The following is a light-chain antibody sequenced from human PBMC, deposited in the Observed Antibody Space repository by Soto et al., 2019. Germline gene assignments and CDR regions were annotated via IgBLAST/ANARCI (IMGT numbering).Light chain of an antibody. Sequence: DIQMTQSPSTLSASVGDRVTITCRASQSISSWLAWYQQKPGRAPKLLIYDASSLESGVPSRFTGSGSGTEFTLTINSPQPDDFATYYCQQYNTYWTFGQGTKVEIK. CDR1: QSISSW. J-gene: IGKJ1*01. CDR3: QQYNTYWT. V-gene: IGKV1-5*01. CDR2: DAS.